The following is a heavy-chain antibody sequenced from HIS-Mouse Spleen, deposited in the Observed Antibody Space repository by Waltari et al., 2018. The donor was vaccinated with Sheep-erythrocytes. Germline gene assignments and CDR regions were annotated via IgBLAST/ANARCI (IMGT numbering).Heavy chain of an antibody. CDR3: AHRGQQLYYFDY. CDR1: GFSLSTSGVG. J-gene: IGHJ4*02. D-gene: IGHD6-13*01. V-gene: IGHV2-5*02. Sequence: QITLKESGPTLVKPTQTLTLTCTFSGFSLSTSGVGVGWIRQPPGKALEWLALIYWDDVKRYSPALKSRLTITKGTSKNQVVLTMTNMDPVDTATYYCAHRGQQLYYFDYWGQGTLVTVSS. CDR2: IYWDDVK.